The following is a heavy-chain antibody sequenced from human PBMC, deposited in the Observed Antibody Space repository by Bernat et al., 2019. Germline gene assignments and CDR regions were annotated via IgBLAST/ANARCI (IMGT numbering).Heavy chain of an antibody. J-gene: IGHJ6*02. Sequence: EVQLVESGGGLVKPGGSLRLSCAASGFTFSNAWMSWVRQAPGKGLEWVGRIKSKTDGGTTDYAAPVKGRFTISRDDSKNTLYLQMNSLKTEDTAVYYCAIGVSYYYGMDVWGQGTTVTVSS. CDR2: IKSKTDGGTT. V-gene: IGHV3-15*01. CDR3: AIGVSYYYGMDV. CDR1: GFTFSNAW. D-gene: IGHD3-10*01.